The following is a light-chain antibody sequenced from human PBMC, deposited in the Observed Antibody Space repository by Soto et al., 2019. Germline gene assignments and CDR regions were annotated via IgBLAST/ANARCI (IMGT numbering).Light chain of an antibody. CDR3: CSYAGSTTLV. CDR1: SSDVGTYNL. J-gene: IGLJ2*01. V-gene: IGLV2-23*01. CDR2: EGS. Sequence: QSVLTQPASVSGSPGQSITISCTGTSSDVGTYNLVSWYQQHPGKAPKLMIYEGSKRPSGLSNRFSGSKSGNTASLTISGLQAEDEADYYCCSYAGSTTLVFGGGTKVTAL.